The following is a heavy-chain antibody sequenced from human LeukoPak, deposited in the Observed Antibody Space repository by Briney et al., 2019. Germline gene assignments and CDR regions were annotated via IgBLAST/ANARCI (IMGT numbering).Heavy chain of an antibody. V-gene: IGHV3-48*03. CDR1: VLTFSSYD. Sequence: PGGSLRLSCEASVLTFSSYDMNWVRQAPGKGLEWVSYISSSGNLIHYADSVKGRFTFSRDNARNSLYLQMNSLRADDTAIYHCAREGGWNDFDYWGPGTLVTVSS. CDR3: AREGGWNDFDY. CDR2: ISSSGNLI. D-gene: IGHD1-1*01. J-gene: IGHJ4*02.